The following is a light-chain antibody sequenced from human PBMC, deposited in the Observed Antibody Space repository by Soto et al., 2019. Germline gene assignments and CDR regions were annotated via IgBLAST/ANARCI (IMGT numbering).Light chain of an antibody. Sequence: QSVLTQPASVSGSPGQWITISCSGTSSNIGGYNVVSWYQQHPGKAPKVIVYEGIKRPSGVSDRFSGSTSGSTASLTISGLQAEDEADYYCSSYSSSSTPLVFGTGTKLTVL. CDR1: SSNIGGYNV. J-gene: IGLJ1*01. CDR2: EGI. CDR3: SSYSSSSTPLV. V-gene: IGLV2-14*02.